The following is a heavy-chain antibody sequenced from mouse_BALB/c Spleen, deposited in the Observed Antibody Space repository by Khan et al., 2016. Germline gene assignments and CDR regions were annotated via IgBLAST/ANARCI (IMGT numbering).Heavy chain of an antibody. Sequence: QVQLKESGAELVRPGSSVKISCKVSGFAFSSYWMNWVKQRPGQGLEWIGPIYPGDGDTNYNGKFKGKATLTADKSYSTAYLQLRCLTSEDSAVYFFASGTPVANWGQGTLVTVSA. D-gene: IGHD1-1*01. J-gene: IGHJ3*01. CDR1: GFAFSSYW. V-gene: IGHV1-80*01. CDR3: ASGTPVAN. CDR2: IYPGDGDT.